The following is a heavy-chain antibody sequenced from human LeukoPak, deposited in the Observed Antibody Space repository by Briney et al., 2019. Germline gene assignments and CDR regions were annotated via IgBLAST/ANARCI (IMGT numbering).Heavy chain of an antibody. D-gene: IGHD4-17*01. CDR3: ARGGFYGNYFDY. Sequence: ASVKVSCKASGYTFTDYYMHWVRQAPGQGLEWMGWINPNSGGTYYSQKFQGRVTMTRDTSIRTAYMEVSRLRSDDTAVYYCARGGFYGNYFDYWGQGTLVAVSS. J-gene: IGHJ4*02. CDR1: GYTFTDYY. V-gene: IGHV1-2*02. CDR2: INPNSGGT.